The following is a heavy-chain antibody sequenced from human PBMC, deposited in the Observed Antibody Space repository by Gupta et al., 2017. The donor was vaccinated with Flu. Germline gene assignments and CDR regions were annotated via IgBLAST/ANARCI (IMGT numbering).Heavy chain of an antibody. D-gene: IGHD3-3*01. CDR1: GFTFSSYS. CDR3: ALYDLQGPIDY. J-gene: IGHJ4*02. Sequence: EVQLVESGGGLVKPGGSLRLSCAASGFTFSSYSMNWVRQAPGKGLEWVSSISSSSSYIYYADSVKGRFTISRDNAKNSLYLQMNSLRAEDTAVYYCALYDLQGPIDYWGQGTLVTVSS. CDR2: ISSSSSYI. V-gene: IGHV3-21*01.